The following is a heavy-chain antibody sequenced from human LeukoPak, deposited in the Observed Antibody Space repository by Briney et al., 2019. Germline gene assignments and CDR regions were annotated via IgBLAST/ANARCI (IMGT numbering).Heavy chain of an antibody. Sequence: GGSLRLSCAASGFTFSNYLMTWVRQAPGKGLEWVADIKADGSEKYYVDSVKGRFTILRDNAKNSLYLQMNSLRAEDTAVYYCARDPTPPYYYYMDVWGKGTTVTISS. CDR3: ARDPTPPYYYYMDV. CDR1: GFTFSNYL. D-gene: IGHD4-17*01. J-gene: IGHJ6*03. CDR2: IKADGSEK. V-gene: IGHV3-7*01.